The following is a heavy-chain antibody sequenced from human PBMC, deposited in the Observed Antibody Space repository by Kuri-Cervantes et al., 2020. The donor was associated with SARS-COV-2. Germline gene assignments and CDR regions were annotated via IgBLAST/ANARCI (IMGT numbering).Heavy chain of an antibody. CDR2: IHSDRSST. Sequence: GGSLRLSCAASGFTFSSYWMHWVRQAPGKGLVWVSRIHSDRSSTSYADSVKGRFTISRDNAKNSLYLQMNSLRAEDTALYYCAKDFGLWFGELCEIDYWGQGTLVTVSS. V-gene: IGHV3-74*01. D-gene: IGHD3-10*01. CDR1: GFTFSSYW. J-gene: IGHJ4*02. CDR3: AKDFGLWFGELCEIDY.